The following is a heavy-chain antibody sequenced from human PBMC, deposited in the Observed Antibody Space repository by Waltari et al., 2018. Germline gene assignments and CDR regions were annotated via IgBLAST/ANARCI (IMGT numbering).Heavy chain of an antibody. J-gene: IGHJ6*02. CDR1: GFIFSAYT. Sequence: QVQLVESGGGVVQPGGSLRLSCTASGFIFSAYTMHWVRQTPGKGLEWVANISDNGDKKYYADSVKGRFTISRDNPRNTLYLQMSSLRAEDTAVYYCARVHYYYYSGMDVWGQGTTVTVSS. CDR2: ISDNGDKK. CDR3: ARVHYYYYSGMDV. V-gene: IGHV3-30-3*01.